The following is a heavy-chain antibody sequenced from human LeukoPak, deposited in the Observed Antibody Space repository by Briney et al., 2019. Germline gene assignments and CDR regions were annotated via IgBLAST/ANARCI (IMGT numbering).Heavy chain of an antibody. CDR3: ARGFDGPNAFDI. V-gene: IGHV4-59*01. CDR1: GGSISSYY. J-gene: IGHJ3*02. CDR2: ISYSGST. D-gene: IGHD3-9*01. Sequence: ETSETLSLTCTVSGGSISSYYWSWIRQPPGKGLEWIGHISYSGSTNYNPSLKSRVTVSIDTSKNQVSLKLSSMTAADTAVYYCARGFDGPNAFDIWGQGTMVTVSS.